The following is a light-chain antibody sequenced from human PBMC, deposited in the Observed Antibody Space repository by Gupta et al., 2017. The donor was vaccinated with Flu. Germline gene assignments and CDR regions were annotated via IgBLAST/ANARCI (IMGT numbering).Light chain of an antibody. CDR3: QSYDSGRSAWV. V-gene: IGLV1-40*01. CDR1: SSNIGAGFD. J-gene: IGLJ3*02. CDR2: GNT. Sequence: QSVLTQPPSVSGAPGQRVTISCSGSSSNIGAGFDVHWYQRLPGTAPKLLISGNTNRPSGVPDRFSGSKSGTSASLSITGLQAEDESDYYCQSYDSGRSAWVFGGGTKLTVL.